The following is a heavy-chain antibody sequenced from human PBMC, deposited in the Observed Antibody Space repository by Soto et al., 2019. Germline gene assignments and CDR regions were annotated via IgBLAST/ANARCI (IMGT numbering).Heavy chain of an antibody. CDR2: ISYTGST. CDR3: ARVGNYEFLPSMDV. D-gene: IGHD3-3*01. Sequence: PSETLSLSCTVSGGSISGYYWSWIRQPPGKGLEWIGYISYTGSTNYNPSLKSRVTISVDTSQNLFSLKLGSVTAADTAVYYCARVGNYEFLPSMDVWDKGTTVTVS. V-gene: IGHV4-59*01. CDR1: GGSISGYY. J-gene: IGHJ6*03.